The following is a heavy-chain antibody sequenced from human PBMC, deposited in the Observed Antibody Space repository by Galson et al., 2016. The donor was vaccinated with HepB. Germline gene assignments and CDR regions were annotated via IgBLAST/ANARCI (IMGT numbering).Heavy chain of an antibody. CDR2: IYSGGRT. Sequence: ETLSLTCTVSGGSISSGTYYWGWIRQPPGKGLEWIGTIYSGGRTYYNPSLMSRLTISVDTSKNQFSLRLSSVSAADTAVYYCARHGRTAAVEFDYWGQGTLVTVSS. V-gene: IGHV4-39*01. J-gene: IGHJ4*02. CDR3: ARHGRTAAVEFDY. D-gene: IGHD6-13*01. CDR1: GGSISSGTYY.